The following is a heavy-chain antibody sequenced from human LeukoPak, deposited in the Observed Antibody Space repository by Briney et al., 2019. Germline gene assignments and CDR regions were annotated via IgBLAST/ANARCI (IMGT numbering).Heavy chain of an antibody. V-gene: IGHV3-23*01. CDR1: GFTFSSYA. J-gene: IGHJ4*02. D-gene: IGHD5-12*01. Sequence: GGSLRLSCAASGFTFSSYAMSWVRQAPGKGLEWVSAISGSGGSTYYADSVKGRFTISRDNSKNTLYLQMNSLRAEDTAVYYCAKGNFRRYSGYDVAPFDYWGRGTLVTVSS. CDR3: AKGNFRRYSGYDVAPFDY. CDR2: ISGSGGST.